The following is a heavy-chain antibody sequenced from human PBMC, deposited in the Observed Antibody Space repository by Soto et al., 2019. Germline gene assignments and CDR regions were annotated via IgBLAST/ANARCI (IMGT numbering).Heavy chain of an antibody. CDR2: ISGSGGST. Sequence: GGSLRLSCAASGFTFSSYATSWVRQAPGKGLEWVSAISGSGGSTYYADSVKGRFTISRDNSKNTLYLQMNSLRAEDTAVYYCAKYYDGRYFQHWGQGTLVTVSS. D-gene: IGHD3-22*01. CDR3: AKYYDGRYFQH. V-gene: IGHV3-23*01. J-gene: IGHJ1*01. CDR1: GFTFSSYA.